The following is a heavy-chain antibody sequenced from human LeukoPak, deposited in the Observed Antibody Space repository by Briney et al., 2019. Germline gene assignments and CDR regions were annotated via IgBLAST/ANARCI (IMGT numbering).Heavy chain of an antibody. CDR3: ASGVYYDSSGYSFEY. V-gene: IGHV1-69*01. J-gene: IGHJ4*02. CDR2: IIPIFVTA. D-gene: IGHD3-22*01. Sequence: SVKVSCKASGGXFSSYGMSWVRQAPGQGLEWMAGIIPIFVTANYAQKFKGRVTITADESTSTAYMELSSLRSEDTAVYYCASGVYYDSSGYSFEYWGQGTLVTVSS. CDR1: GGXFSSYG.